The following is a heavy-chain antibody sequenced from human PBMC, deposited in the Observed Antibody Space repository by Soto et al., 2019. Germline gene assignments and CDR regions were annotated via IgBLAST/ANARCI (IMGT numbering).Heavy chain of an antibody. CDR1: GFTFSSYW. CDR2: IKQDGSEK. Sequence: GGPLRLSYAASGFTFSSYWMSGVRQAPGKGLEWVANIKQDGSEKYYVDSVKGRFTISRDNAKNSLYLQMNSLRAEDTAVYYCARFYYDSSGYLPSPYYYYYGMDVWGQGTTVTVSS. CDR3: ARFYYDSSGYLPSPYYYYYGMDV. V-gene: IGHV3-7*04. J-gene: IGHJ6*02. D-gene: IGHD3-22*01.